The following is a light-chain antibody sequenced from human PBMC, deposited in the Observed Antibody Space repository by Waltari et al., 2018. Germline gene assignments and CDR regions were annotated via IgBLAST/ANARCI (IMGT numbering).Light chain of an antibody. CDR2: GAS. CDR1: QSVSSN. Sequence: EIVMPQSPATLSVSPGERATLSCRASQSVSSNLAWYQQKPGQAPRLLIYGASTRATGVPARFSGSGSGPEYTLTISSLQSEDFAVYYCQHHNNWPPRWTFGQGTKVEIK. V-gene: IGKV3-15*01. J-gene: IGKJ1*01. CDR3: QHHNNWPPRWT.